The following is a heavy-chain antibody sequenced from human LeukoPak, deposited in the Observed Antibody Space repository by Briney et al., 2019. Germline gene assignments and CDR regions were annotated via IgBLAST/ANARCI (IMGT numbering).Heavy chain of an antibody. D-gene: IGHD5-18*01. CDR1: GATFSSYT. Sequence: SVKLSCKASGATFSSYTISWVRQPPGQGLEWKGGIIPIFGTANYAQKSQGRVTTTANESTSTAYMEQSSMRSEDTAAYYCAREIQQHAGIWFDPWRQRALVAVSS. CDR3: AREIQQHAGIWFDP. V-gene: IGHV1-69*13. J-gene: IGHJ5*02. CDR2: IIPIFGTA.